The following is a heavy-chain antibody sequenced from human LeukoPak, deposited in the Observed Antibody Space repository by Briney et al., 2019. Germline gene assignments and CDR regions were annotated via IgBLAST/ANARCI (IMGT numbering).Heavy chain of an antibody. CDR3: ASMVAAAGTERGY. J-gene: IGHJ4*02. Sequence: GGSLRLSCAASGFTFSSYEMNWVRQAPGKGLEWVSYISSSGSTICYADSVKGRFTISRDNAKNSLYLQMNSLRAEGTAVYYCASMVAAAGTERGYWGQGTLVTVSS. V-gene: IGHV3-48*03. CDR1: GFTFSSYE. CDR2: ISSSGSTI. D-gene: IGHD6-13*01.